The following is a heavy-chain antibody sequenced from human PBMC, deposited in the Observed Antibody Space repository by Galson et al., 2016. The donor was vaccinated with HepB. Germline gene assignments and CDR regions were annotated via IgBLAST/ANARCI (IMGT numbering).Heavy chain of an antibody. CDR3: ARGQRHWRNYYYGMDV. CDR1: GGSFCGFS. CDR2: INHSGNP. J-gene: IGHJ6*02. V-gene: IGHV4-34*01. Sequence: LSLTCSVYGGSFCGFSWNWIRLSPGKGLEWVGEINHSGNPDYNPSLKSRVTMLVDTSKNQFSLELTSVTAADTAVYYCARGQRHWRNYYYGMDVWGQGTTVIVSS. D-gene: IGHD1-1*01.